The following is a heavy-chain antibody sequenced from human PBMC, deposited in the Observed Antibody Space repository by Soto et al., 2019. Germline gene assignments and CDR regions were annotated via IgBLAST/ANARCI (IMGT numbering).Heavy chain of an antibody. Sequence: GGSLRLSCAASGFTFSSYSMSWVRQAPGKGLEWVSGFRTSGDGGTTYYADSVKGRFTISRDSSKTTVYLQMNGLRPDDTAVYYCASWHEREHAYDVWGQGTTVTVSS. D-gene: IGHD1-1*01. CDR3: ASWHEREHAYDV. CDR1: GFTFSSYS. V-gene: IGHV3-23*01. J-gene: IGHJ3*01. CDR2: FRTSGDGGTT.